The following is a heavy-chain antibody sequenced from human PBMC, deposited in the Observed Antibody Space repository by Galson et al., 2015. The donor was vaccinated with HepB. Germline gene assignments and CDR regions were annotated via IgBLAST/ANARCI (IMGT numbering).Heavy chain of an antibody. CDR1: GYTFASYG. CDR3: ARRPPDSTGWYVYYFDY. V-gene: IGHV1-18*01. Sequence: SVKVSCKASGYTFASYGISWVRQAPGQGLEWMGWISAYNGNTNYAQKLQGRVTMTTDTSTSTAYMELSSLRSEDTAVYYCARRPPDSTGWYVYYFDYWGQGTLVSVSS. J-gene: IGHJ4*02. CDR2: ISAYNGNT. D-gene: IGHD6-19*01.